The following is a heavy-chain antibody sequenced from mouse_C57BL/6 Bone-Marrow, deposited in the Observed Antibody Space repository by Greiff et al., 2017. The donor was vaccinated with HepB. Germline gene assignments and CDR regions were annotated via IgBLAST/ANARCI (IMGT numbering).Heavy chain of an antibody. Sequence: QVQLQQSGAELAKPGASVKLSCKASGYTFTSYWMHWVKQRPGQGLEWIGYINPSSGYTKYNQKFKDKATLTADKSSRTAYMQLSSLTYEDSAVYYCARYGYWGQGTTLTVSS. V-gene: IGHV1-7*01. J-gene: IGHJ2*01. CDR2: INPSSGYT. D-gene: IGHD1-1*02. CDR3: ARYGY. CDR1: GYTFTSYW.